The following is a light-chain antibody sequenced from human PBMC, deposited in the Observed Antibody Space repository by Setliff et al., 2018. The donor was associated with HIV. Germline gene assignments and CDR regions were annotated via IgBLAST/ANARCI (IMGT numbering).Light chain of an antibody. J-gene: IGLJ1*01. Sequence: QSVLTQPASVSGSPGQSITISCTGTSSAVGGYNYVSWYQQHPGKAPKLIIYEVRNRPPGVSNRFSGSKSGNTASLTISGLQTEDEGEYYCSSYAITNTLPFGTGTKVTVL. CDR2: EVR. CDR1: SSAVGGYNY. CDR3: SSYAITNTLP. V-gene: IGLV2-14*01.